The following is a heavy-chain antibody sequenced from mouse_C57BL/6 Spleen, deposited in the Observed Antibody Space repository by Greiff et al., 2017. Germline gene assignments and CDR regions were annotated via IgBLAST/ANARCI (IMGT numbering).Heavy chain of an antibody. Sequence: QVQLQQPGTELVKPGASVKLSCKASGYTFTSYWMHWVKQRPGQGLEWIGNINPSNGGTNYNEKFKSKATLTVDKSSSTAYMQLSSLTSEDSAVDYWASEGGIVPLDYWGQGTTLTVSS. CDR3: ASEGGIVPLDY. D-gene: IGHD2-5*01. CDR1: GYTFTSYW. V-gene: IGHV1-53*01. J-gene: IGHJ2*01. CDR2: INPSNGGT.